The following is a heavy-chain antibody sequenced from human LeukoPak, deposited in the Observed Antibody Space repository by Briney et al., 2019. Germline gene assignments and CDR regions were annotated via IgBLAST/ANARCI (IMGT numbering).Heavy chain of an antibody. CDR2: INPNSGAT. CDR3: ARADILTGSYILDF. Sequence: ASVKVSCKASGFTFTFYYMHWVRQAPGQGLEWMGWINPNSGATNFAQKFQGRVSMTRDTSISTAYMELSRLRSDDTAVYSCARADILTGSYILDFWGQGTLVTVS. CDR1: GFTFTFYY. V-gene: IGHV1-2*02. D-gene: IGHD3-9*01. J-gene: IGHJ4*02.